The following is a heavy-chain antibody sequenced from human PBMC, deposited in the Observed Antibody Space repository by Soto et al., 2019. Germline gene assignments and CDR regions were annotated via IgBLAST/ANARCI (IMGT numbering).Heavy chain of an antibody. CDR1: GFTFSTYS. CDR2: MSSRSLTI. V-gene: IGHV3-48*02. CDR3: ARAGSSSDKGMDV. J-gene: IGHJ6*02. D-gene: IGHD6-6*01. Sequence: EVQLVESGGGLVQPGGSLRVSCAASGFTFSTYSMNWVRQAPVKGLEWVSYMSSRSLTIYYTASVKGRFTISRYNAKTSLYLQMNCLREEDTAVYYCARAGSSSDKGMDVWGQGNTVSVSS.